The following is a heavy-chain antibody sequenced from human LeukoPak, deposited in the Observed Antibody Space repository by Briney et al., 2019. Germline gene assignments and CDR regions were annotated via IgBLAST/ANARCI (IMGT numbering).Heavy chain of an antibody. CDR1: GYSFPNYW. CDR3: ASEGSQPDAAFDI. V-gene: IGHV5-51*01. J-gene: IGHJ3*02. Sequence: GESLKISCKGSGYSFPNYWIGWVRQMPGKGLEWMGIIYPANSDTRYSPSFQGQVTISADKSISTAYLQWSSLKASDTAMYYCASEGSQPDAAFDIWGQRTMVTVSS. CDR2: IYPANSDT.